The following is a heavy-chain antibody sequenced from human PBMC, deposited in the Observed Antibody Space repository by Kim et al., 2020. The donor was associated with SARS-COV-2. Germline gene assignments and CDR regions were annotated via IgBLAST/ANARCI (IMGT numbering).Heavy chain of an antibody. CDR3: AIGYTASWLEYYLDF. Sequence: ASVKVSCKASGYTFTYQAIHWVRQAPGQGLQWMGWINPDSGKTEYSQNFQDRVTISRDTSADTAYVELSRLGSEDTAGYYCAIGYTASWLEYYLDFWGQGTLVTVSS. CDR2: INPDSGKT. J-gene: IGHJ4*02. V-gene: IGHV1-3*01. CDR1: GYTFTYQA. D-gene: IGHD2-2*01.